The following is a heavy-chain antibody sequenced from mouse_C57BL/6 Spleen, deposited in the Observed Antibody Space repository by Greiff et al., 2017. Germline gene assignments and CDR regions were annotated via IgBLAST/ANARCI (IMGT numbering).Heavy chain of an antibody. D-gene: IGHD1-2*01. Sequence: QVQLKQSGAELARPGASVKLSCKASGYTFTSYGISWVKQRTGQGLEWIGEIYPRSGNTYYNEKFKGKATLTADKSSSTAYMELRSLTSEDSAVYFCAREGETTASRRGYFDVWGTGTTVTVSS. CDR2: IYPRSGNT. V-gene: IGHV1-81*01. CDR3: AREGETTASRRGYFDV. CDR1: GYTFTSYG. J-gene: IGHJ1*03.